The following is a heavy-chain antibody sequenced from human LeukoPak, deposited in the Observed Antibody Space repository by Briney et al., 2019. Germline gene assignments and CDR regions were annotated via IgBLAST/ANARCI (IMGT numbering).Heavy chain of an antibody. CDR2: IKEDGSDK. Sequence: PGGSLRLSCAASGFTFSNYWMNWVRQAPGKGLEWVANIKEDGSDKYYVDSVKGRFTISRDNAKNSLSLQMNSLRAEDTAVYYCAIPPLSGTGSSRPLAGIDVWGQGTTVTVSS. CDR3: AIPPLSGTGSSRPLAGIDV. CDR1: GFTFSNYW. J-gene: IGHJ6*02. V-gene: IGHV3-7*01. D-gene: IGHD3-10*01.